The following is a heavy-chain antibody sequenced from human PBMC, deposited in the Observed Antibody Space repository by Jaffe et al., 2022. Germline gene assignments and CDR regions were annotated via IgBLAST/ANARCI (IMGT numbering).Heavy chain of an antibody. J-gene: IGHJ4*02. D-gene: IGHD3-3*01. CDR3: ARPLYYDFWSGSPVYFDY. V-gene: IGHV4-39*01. CDR1: GGSISSSSYY. Sequence: QLQLQESGPGLVKPSETLSLTCTVSGGSISSSSYYWGWIRQPPGKGLEWIGSIYYSGSTYYNPSLKSRVTISVDTSKNQFSLKLSSVTAADTAVYYCARPLYYDFWSGSPVYFDYWGQGTLVTVSS. CDR2: IYYSGST.